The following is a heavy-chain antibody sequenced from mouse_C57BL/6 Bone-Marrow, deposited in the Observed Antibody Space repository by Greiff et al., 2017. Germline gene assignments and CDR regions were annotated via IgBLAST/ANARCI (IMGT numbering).Heavy chain of an antibody. J-gene: IGHJ1*03. V-gene: IGHV4-1*01. Sequence: GVDFSRYWMSWVRRAPGKGLEWIGEINPDSSTINYAPSLKDKFIISRDNAKNTLYLQMSKVRSEDTALYYCASPYGSSSYWYFDVWGTGTTVTVSS. CDR2: INPDSSTI. CDR3: ASPYGSSSYWYFDV. CDR1: GVDFSRYW. D-gene: IGHD1-1*01.